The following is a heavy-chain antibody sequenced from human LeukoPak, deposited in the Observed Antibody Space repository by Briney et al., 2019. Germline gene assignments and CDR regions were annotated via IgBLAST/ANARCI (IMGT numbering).Heavy chain of an antibody. V-gene: IGHV3-7*01. CDR1: GFRFNTYW. Sequence: PGGSLRLSCAASGFRFNTYWMSWVRQAPGKGLGWVANIKQDGNEKYYADSVKGRFTISRDNGKNSLDLQMNSLRADDTAVYYCARESYSSGYYYDYWGQGTLVTVSS. CDR3: ARESYSSGYYYDY. D-gene: IGHD3-22*01. J-gene: IGHJ4*02. CDR2: IKQDGNEK.